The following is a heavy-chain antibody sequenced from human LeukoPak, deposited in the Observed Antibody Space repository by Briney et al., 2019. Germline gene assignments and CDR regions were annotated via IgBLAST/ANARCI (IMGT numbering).Heavy chain of an antibody. D-gene: IGHD3-10*01. CDR3: ARIMVRGLDY. J-gene: IGHJ4*02. CDR1: GGSFSGYY. Sequence: SETLSLTCAVYGGSFSGYYWSWIRQPPGKGLEWIGEINHSGSTNYNPSLKSRVTISVDTSKNQFSLKLSSVTAADTAVYYRARIMVRGLDYWGQGTLVTVSS. CDR2: INHSGST. V-gene: IGHV4-34*01.